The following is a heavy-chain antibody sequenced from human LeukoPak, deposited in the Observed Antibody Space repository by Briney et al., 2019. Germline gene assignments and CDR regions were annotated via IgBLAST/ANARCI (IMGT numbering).Heavy chain of an antibody. CDR3: ARDGGDYGDYGLSGQPYYYYYGMDV. CDR2: ISRSSSYI. Sequence: GGSLRLSCAASGFTFSNYRMNWVRLAPGKGLEWVSSISRSSSYIYYADSVRGRFTISRDNAKNSLYLQMNSLRAEDTAVYYCARDGGDYGDYGLSGQPYYYYYGMDVWGEGTTVTVSS. V-gene: IGHV3-21*01. CDR1: GFTFSNYR. D-gene: IGHD4-17*01. J-gene: IGHJ6*04.